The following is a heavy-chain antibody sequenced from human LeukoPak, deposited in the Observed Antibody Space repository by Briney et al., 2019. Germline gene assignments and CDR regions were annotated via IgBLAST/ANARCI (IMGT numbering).Heavy chain of an antibody. Sequence: PGGSLRLSCAASGFTFSSYWMSWVRQAPGKGLEWVATIRQDGSQKYYVDSVRGRFTISRDNAENSLYLQMNSLRAEDTAVYYCARSYSSSPSYWGQGTLVTVSS. D-gene: IGHD6-13*01. CDR2: IRQDGSQK. J-gene: IGHJ4*02. V-gene: IGHV3-7*01. CDR3: ARSYSSSPSY. CDR1: GFTFSSYW.